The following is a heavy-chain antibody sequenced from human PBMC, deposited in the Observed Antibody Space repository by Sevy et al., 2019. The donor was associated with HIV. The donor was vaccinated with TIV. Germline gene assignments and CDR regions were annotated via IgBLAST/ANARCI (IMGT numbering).Heavy chain of an antibody. Sequence: SETLSLTCTVSGDSVSTSNKFWGWIRQPPGKGLEWIGSIHLTLSTFYNPSLKSRVIISEDTSKNQFSLRLSSVSADATAVYYCAGTQDGVGSAQGDSTSYPYAGDHYFDRWGRGTLVTVSS. CDR3: AGTQDGVGSAQGDSTSYPYAGDHYFDR. J-gene: IGHJ4*02. V-gene: IGHV4-39*01. D-gene: IGHD2-8*01. CDR1: GDSVSTSNKF. CDR2: IHLTLST.